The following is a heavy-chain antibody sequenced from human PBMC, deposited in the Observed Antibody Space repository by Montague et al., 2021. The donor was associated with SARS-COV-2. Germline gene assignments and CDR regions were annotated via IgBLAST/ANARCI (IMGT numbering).Heavy chain of an antibody. CDR3: ARGMIRGVTTPFDY. J-gene: IGHJ4*02. CDR2: IYYSGTT. D-gene: IGHD3-10*01. CDR1: GGSISSYY. Sequence: SETLSLTCSVSGGSISSYYWSWIRQSPGKGLEWIGNIYYSGTTYYNPSLQSRGTISVDTSKNHLSLRLSSVTAADTAVYFCARGMIRGVTTPFDYWGQGSQVTVSS. V-gene: IGHV4-59*05.